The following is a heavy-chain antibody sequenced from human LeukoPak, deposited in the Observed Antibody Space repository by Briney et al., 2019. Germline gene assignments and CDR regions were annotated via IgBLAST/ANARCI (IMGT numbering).Heavy chain of an antibody. CDR3: ARDPVTIFGVVIGWFDP. D-gene: IGHD3-3*01. J-gene: IGHJ5*02. CDR1: GYTFTSYY. CDR2: INPSGGST. Sequence: ATVNVCCKASGYTFTSYYMHWVRQAPGQGLEWIGIINPSGGSTSYAQKFQGRVTMTRDTSTSTVYMELSSLRSEDTAVYYCARDPVTIFGVVIGWFDPWGQGTLVTVSS. V-gene: IGHV1-46*01.